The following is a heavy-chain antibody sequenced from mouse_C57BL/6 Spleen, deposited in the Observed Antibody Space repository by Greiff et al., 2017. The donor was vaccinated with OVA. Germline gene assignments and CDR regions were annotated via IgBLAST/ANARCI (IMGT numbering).Heavy chain of an antibody. CDR2: INPSTGGT. V-gene: IGHV1-42*01. CDR3: ARKGKMVTTWFAY. CDR1: GYSFTGYY. J-gene: IGHJ3*01. Sequence: DVQLQESGPELVKPGASVKISCKASGYSFTGYYMNWVKQSPEKSLEWIGEINPSTGGTTYNQKFKAKATLTVDKSSSTAYMQLKSLTSEDSAVYYCARKGKMVTTWFAYWGQGTLVTVSA. D-gene: IGHD2-2*01.